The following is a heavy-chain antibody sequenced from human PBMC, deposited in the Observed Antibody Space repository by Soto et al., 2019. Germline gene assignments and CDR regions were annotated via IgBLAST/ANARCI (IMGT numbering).Heavy chain of an antibody. CDR2: ISAYNGNT. CDR1: GYTFTSYG. Sequence: QVQLVPSGAEVKKPGASVKVSCKASGYTFTSYGISWVRQAPGQGLEWMGWISAYNGNTNYAQKLKGRVTMTTDTSTSTACMDLRSLRSDDTAVYYCACERGYSYGHQAFDLWGQGTMVTVSS. V-gene: IGHV1-18*01. J-gene: IGHJ3*01. CDR3: ACERGYSYGHQAFDL. D-gene: IGHD5-18*01.